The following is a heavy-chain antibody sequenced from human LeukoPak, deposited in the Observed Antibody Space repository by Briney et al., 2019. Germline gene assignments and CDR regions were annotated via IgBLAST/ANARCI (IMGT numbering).Heavy chain of an antibody. CDR2: INHSGST. V-gene: IGHV4-34*01. CDR3: ARTLGDYGSGSYYY. Sequence: SETLSLTCAVYGGSFSGYYWSWIRQPPGKGLEWIGEINHSGSTNYNPSLKSRVTISVDTSKNQFSLKLSSVTAADTAVYYCARTLGDYGSGSYYYWGQGTLVTVSS. CDR1: GGSFSGYY. D-gene: IGHD3-10*01. J-gene: IGHJ4*02.